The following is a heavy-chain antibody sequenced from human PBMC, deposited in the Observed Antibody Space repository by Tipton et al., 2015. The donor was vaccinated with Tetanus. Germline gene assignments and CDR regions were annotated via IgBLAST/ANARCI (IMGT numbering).Heavy chain of an antibody. D-gene: IGHD4-23*01. V-gene: IGHV4-59*01. CDR1: GGSISSFY. CDR2: IYYTGNT. J-gene: IGHJ4*02. Sequence: GLVKPLETLSLSCTVSGGSISSFYWSWIRQSPGRGLEWIGYIYYTGNTNYNPSLKSRVTISADTTKKQFSLNLRSVTAADTAVYYCAGLPVGGGYSAHHYFLHWGQGTLVTVSS. CDR3: AGLPVGGGYSAHHYFLH.